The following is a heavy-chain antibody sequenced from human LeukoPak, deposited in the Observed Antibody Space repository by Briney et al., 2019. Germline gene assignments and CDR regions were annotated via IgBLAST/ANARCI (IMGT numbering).Heavy chain of an antibody. CDR3: AKGSLEGGFDF. CDR1: GDSVSGNYAG. Sequence: SQTLSLTCGLSGDSVSGNYAGWNWLRQSPWRGLEWLGMIYYRSKWYNDYAVSVKSRIIINPETSKNQFSLQLSSVTPEDTAVYYCAKGSLEGGFDFWGQGILVIVSS. J-gene: IGHJ4*02. V-gene: IGHV6-1*01. CDR2: IYYRSKWYN. D-gene: IGHD3-16*01.